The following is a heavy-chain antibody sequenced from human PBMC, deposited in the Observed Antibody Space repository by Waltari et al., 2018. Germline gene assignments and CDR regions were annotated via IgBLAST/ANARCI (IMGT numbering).Heavy chain of an antibody. D-gene: IGHD4-17*01. Sequence: QVQLQESGPGLVKPSETLSLPCPVSGGSISSYYWSWIRQPPGKGLEWIGYIYYSGSTNYNPSLKSRVTISVDTSKNQFSLKLSSVTAADTAVYYCARDLAGEVTIGGMDVWGQGTTVTVSS. V-gene: IGHV4-59*01. J-gene: IGHJ6*02. CDR2: IYYSGST. CDR3: ARDLAGEVTIGGMDV. CDR1: GGSISSYY.